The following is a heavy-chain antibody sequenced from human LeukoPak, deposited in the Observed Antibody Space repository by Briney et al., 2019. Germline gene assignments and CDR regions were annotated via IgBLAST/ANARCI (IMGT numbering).Heavy chain of an antibody. CDR2: IYWDDDK. V-gene: IGHV2-5*02. D-gene: IGHD2/OR15-2a*01. J-gene: IGHJ4*02. CDR3: AHTLYCAGDHCLLFHH. CDR1: GFSRATGGVG. Sequence: SGPTVSQPPQTLTLTCSFSGFSRATGGVGVGWLRQSPGKALEGLSLIYWDDDKRYYPSLRSRLTVTKDASKNQVVLEMTNMDPSDTATYYCAHTLYCAGDHCLLFHHWGRGLLVTVSS.